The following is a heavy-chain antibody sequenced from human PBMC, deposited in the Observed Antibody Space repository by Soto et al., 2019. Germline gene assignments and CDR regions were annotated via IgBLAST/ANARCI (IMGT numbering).Heavy chain of an antibody. Sequence: QVQLQQWGAGLLKPSETLSLTCAVYGGSFSGYYWSWIRQPPGKGLEWIGEINHSGSTNYNPSLKSRVTISVDTSKNQFSLKLSSVIAADTAVYYCARGQLQQPYPGYFDYWGQGTLVTVSS. J-gene: IGHJ4*02. D-gene: IGHD6-13*01. V-gene: IGHV4-34*01. CDR2: INHSGST. CDR1: GGSFSGYY. CDR3: ARGQLQQPYPGYFDY.